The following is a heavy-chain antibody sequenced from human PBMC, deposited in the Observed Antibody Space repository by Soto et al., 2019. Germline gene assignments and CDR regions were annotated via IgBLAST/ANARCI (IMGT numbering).Heavy chain of an antibody. CDR2: ISYDGRYK. CDR1: GFSFSTYP. V-gene: IGHV3-30*04. CDR3: ARDLRAGTGIPSGHYYGIDV. D-gene: IGHD1-1*01. J-gene: IGHJ6*02. Sequence: LRLSCAASGFSFSTYPMHWVRQAPGKGLEWVAAISYDGRYKYHADSVKGRFTVSRDNSKYTLYLQMNSLRAEDTAVYYCARDLRAGTGIPSGHYYGIDVWGQGTTVTVSS.